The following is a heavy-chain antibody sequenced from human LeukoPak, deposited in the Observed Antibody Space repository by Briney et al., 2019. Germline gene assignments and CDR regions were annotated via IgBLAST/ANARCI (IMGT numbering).Heavy chain of an antibody. CDR1: GFTFSTYW. J-gene: IGHJ5*02. Sequence: PGGSLRLSCAASGFTFSTYWMSWVRQAPGKGLEWVANIKQDGSEKYYLESVKGRFTISRDNAKNSLYLQMNSLRAEDTAVYCCVRGPNWFDPWGQGTLVTVSS. CDR2: IKQDGSEK. CDR3: VRGPNWFDP. V-gene: IGHV3-7*01.